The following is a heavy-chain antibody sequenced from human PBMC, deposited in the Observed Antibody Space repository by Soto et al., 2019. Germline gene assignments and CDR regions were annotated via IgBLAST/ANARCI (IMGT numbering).Heavy chain of an antibody. D-gene: IGHD2-15*01. CDR3: ARDLVVGVAAMPNDAFDI. V-gene: IGHV3-48*01. J-gene: IGHJ3*02. CDR2: ISSSSSTI. Sequence: EVQLVESGGGLVQPGGSLRLSCAASGFTFSSYSMNWVRQAPGKGLEWVSYISSSSSTIYYAASVKGRFTISRDNAKNSLYLQMHSRIAEDTAVYYCARDLVVGVAAMPNDAFDIWGQGTLVTVSS. CDR1: GFTFSSYS.